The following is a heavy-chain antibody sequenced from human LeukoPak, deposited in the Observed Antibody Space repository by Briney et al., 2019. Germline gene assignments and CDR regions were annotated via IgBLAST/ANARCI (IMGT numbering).Heavy chain of an antibody. CDR2: VHRSGST. Sequence: PSETLSLTCAVSIDSTNGNYWSWVRQSPGKGLEWIGEVHRSGSTNYKPSLKRRVTISIDRSEGQISLDLTSVTAADTAVYYCARELLNAPTPGAYWGQGILVTVSS. CDR3: ARELLNAPTPGAY. D-gene: IGHD2-21*01. CDR1: IDSTNGNY. J-gene: IGHJ4*02. V-gene: IGHV4-4*02.